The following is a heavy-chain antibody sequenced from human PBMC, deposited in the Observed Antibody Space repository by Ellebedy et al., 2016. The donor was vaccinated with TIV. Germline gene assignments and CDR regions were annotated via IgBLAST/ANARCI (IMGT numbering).Heavy chain of an antibody. Sequence: MPSETLSLTCTVSGASISGYYWGWIRQAPGKGLEWIGHIHYTGSTAYNPSLKSRVTISVDTATNQFFLNLTSVTAADPAVFYCARGYSDPFFFRFYSYHYVIDVWGQGTTVTVSS. CDR1: GASISGYY. CDR2: IHYTGST. V-gene: IGHV4-59*01. CDR3: ARGYSDPFFFRFYSYHYVIDV. D-gene: IGHD1-1*01. J-gene: IGHJ6*02.